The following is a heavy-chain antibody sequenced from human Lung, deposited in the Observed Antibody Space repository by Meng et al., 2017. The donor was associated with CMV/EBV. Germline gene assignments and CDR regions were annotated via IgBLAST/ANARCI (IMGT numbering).Heavy chain of an antibody. J-gene: IGHJ4*02. CDR1: GFTFSTYD. CDR2: IVTVGDT. Sequence: SCTASGFTFSTYDFHWVRQPTGKGLEWVSSIVTVGDTSSIGSVKCRLIISRADAKNSVYLQMNGLRDGDTGLYYCARARSPTLFDYWGQGALVTVSS. CDR3: ARARSPTLFDY. V-gene: IGHV3-13*01.